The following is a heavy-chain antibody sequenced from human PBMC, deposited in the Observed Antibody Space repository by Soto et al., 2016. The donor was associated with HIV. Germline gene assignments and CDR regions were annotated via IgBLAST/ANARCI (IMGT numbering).Heavy chain of an antibody. CDR1: GYTFTGYY. CDR2: INPNSGGT. CDR3: ARYTGYDYRALDY. Sequence: QVQLVQSGAEVKKPGASVKVSCKASGYTFTGYYIHWVRLAPGHGLEWMGWINPNSGGTNYAQKFQDRVTMTRDTSISTAYMELSNLRSDDTALYYCARYTGYDYRALDYWGQGTLVTVSS. D-gene: IGHD5-12*01. V-gene: IGHV1-2*02. J-gene: IGHJ4*02.